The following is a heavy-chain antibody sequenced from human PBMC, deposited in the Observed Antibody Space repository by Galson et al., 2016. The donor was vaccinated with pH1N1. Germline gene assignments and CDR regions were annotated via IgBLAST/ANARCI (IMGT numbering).Heavy chain of an antibody. CDR1: GFIFDDYG. V-gene: IGHV3-20*04. CDR3: VRAFHSNSWYYFVY. Sequence: LRLSCAASGFIFDDYGMSWVRQVPGKGLEWVSGINWKGSSTEYADSVKGRSTISRDNAKSSVFLQMNSLSAEDTALYYCVRAFHSNSWYYFVYWGQGTLVAVSS. D-gene: IGHD6-13*01. J-gene: IGHJ4*02. CDR2: INWKGSST.